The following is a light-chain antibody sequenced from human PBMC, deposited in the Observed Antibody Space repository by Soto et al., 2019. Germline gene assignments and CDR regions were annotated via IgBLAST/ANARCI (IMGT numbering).Light chain of an antibody. CDR2: EVS. V-gene: IGLV2-14*01. CDR1: SSDVGGHNY. Sequence: QSALTQPASVSGSPGQSITISCTGTSSDVGGHNYVSWYQQHPGKAPKLMIYEVSNRPSGVSNRFSGSKSGNTASLTIPGLQAEDEADYYCSSYTSSSTLDVFGTGTKVTVL. J-gene: IGLJ1*01. CDR3: SSYTSSSTLDV.